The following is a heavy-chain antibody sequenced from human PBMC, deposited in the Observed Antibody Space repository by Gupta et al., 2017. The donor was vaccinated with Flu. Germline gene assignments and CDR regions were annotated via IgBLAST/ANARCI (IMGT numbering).Heavy chain of an antibody. V-gene: IGHV3-33*01. D-gene: IGHD3-10*01. J-gene: IGHJ4*02. CDR1: GFTFSSYG. CDR3: ARERNNYYGSGTIDY. CDR2: IWYDGSNK. Sequence: QVQLVESGGGVVQPGRSLRLSCAASGFTFSSYGMNWVSQAPGKGLEWVAVIWYDGSNKYYADSVKGRFTISRDNSKNTLYLQMNSLRAEDTAVYYWARERNNYYGSGTIDYWGQGTLVTGSS.